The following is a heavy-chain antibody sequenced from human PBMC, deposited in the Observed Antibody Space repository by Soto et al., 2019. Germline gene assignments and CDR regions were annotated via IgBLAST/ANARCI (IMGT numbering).Heavy chain of an antibody. D-gene: IGHD3-3*01. CDR2: ISAYNGNT. CDR1: GYTFTSYG. V-gene: IGHV1-18*04. J-gene: IGHJ4*02. Sequence: ASVKVSCKASGYTFTSYGISWVRQAPGQGLEWMGWISAYNGNTNYAQKLQGRVTMTTDTSTSTAYMELRSLRSDDTAVYYCARDGLPITIFGVVIILFDYWGQGTLVTVSS. CDR3: ARDGLPITIFGVVIILFDY.